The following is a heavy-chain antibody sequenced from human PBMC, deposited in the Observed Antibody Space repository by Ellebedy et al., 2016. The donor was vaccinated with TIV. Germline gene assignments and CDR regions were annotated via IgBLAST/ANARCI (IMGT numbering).Heavy chain of an antibody. CDR1: GFTFSHAW. CDR3: TTQVLKGYY. CDR2: IKSQSDGWTT. J-gene: IGHJ4*02. V-gene: IGHV3-15*01. Sequence: PGGSLRLSCAASGFTFSHAWMNWVRQAPGKGLEWVGRIKSQSDGWTTDYAAPVKGTFTISRDDSKNMLYLQMNSLKTADTAVYFCTTQVLKGYYWGQGTLVTVSS.